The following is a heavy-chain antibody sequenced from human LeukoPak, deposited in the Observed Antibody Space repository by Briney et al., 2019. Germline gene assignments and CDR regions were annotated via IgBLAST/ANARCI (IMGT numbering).Heavy chain of an antibody. CDR2: IYHSGST. V-gene: IGHV4-4*02. J-gene: IGHJ6*02. D-gene: IGHD3-9*01. CDR1: GVSISSSNW. CDR3: ARVDRYYDILTGDYHYYGMDV. Sequence: SETLSLTCAVSGVSISSSNWWSWVRQPPGQGLAWIGEIYHSGSTNYNPSLKSRVTISVDKSKNQFSLKLSSVTAADTAVYYCARVDRYYDILTGDYHYYGMDVWGQGTTVTVSS.